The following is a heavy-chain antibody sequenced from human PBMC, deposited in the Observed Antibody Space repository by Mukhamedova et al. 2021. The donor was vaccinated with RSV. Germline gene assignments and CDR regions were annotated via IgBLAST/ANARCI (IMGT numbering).Heavy chain of an antibody. CDR3: ARDGEAYSGYDLHRRLEP. V-gene: IGHV1-18*01. J-gene: IGHJ5*02. Sequence: GQGLEWMGWISVSTGNTNFAQKFQGRVTMTTDTSTRTAYMELRTLRSDDTAVYYCARDGEAYSGYDLHRRLEPCGPGTLVSVSS. CDR2: ISVSTGNT. D-gene: IGHD5-12*01.